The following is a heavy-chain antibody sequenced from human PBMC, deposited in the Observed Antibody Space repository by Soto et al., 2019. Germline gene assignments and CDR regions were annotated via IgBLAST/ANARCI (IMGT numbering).Heavy chain of an antibody. CDR2: IIPILGIA. V-gene: IGHV1-69*08. J-gene: IGHJ5*02. D-gene: IGHD2-2*01. CDR3: ARDTYCSSTSCPLWFDP. CDR1: GGTFSSYT. Sequence: QVQLVQSGAEVKKPGSSVKVSCKASGGTFSSYTISWVRQAPGQGLEWMGRIIPILGIANDAQKFQGRVTITADKSTSTAYMELSSLRSEDTAVYYCARDTYCSSTSCPLWFDPWGQGTLVTVSS.